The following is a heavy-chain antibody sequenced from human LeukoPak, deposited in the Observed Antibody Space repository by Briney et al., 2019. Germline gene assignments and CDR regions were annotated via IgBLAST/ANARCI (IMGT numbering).Heavy chain of an antibody. CDR1: GFTFSNYW. J-gene: IGHJ4*02. V-gene: IGHV3-74*01. Sequence: GGSLRVSCAASGFTFSNYWMHWVRQAPGKGLVWVSHINIDGRNTNYADSVKGRFTISRDNSKNTLYLQMNSLRAEDTAVYYCARVRGKLIHDYWGQGTLVTVSS. CDR2: INIDGRNT. CDR3: ARVRGKLIHDY. D-gene: IGHD2-8*01.